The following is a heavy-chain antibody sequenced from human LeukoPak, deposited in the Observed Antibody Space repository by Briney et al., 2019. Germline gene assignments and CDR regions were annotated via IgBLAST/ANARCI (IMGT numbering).Heavy chain of an antibody. V-gene: IGHV3-7*01. Sequence: PGGSLRLSCAASGFIFRSHWMTWVRQAPGQGLEWVANIKTDGSEKFYMDALKGRFTISRDNAKSTMHLQMNSLRAEDTAVYYCVRFRRDYYYGLDVWGQGTTVTVSS. J-gene: IGHJ6*02. CDR3: VRFRRDYYYGLDV. CDR1: GFIFRSHW. CDR2: IKTDGSEK.